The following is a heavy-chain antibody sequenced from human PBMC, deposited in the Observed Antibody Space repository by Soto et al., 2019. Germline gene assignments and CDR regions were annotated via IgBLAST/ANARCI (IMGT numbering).Heavy chain of an antibody. Sequence: PSETLSLTCTVSGGSISSYYWSWIRQPPGKGLEWIGYIYYSGSTNYNPSLKSRVTISVDTSKNQFSLKLSSVTAADTAVYYCARLYGSGSYYKPLDYWGQGTLVTVSS. D-gene: IGHD3-10*01. CDR2: IYYSGST. V-gene: IGHV4-59*01. CDR1: GGSISSYY. CDR3: ARLYGSGSYYKPLDY. J-gene: IGHJ4*02.